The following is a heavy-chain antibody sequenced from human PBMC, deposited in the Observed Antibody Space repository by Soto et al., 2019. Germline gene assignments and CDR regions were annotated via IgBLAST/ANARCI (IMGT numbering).Heavy chain of an antibody. CDR1: GYTFTTYA. CDR2: INADNGNT. J-gene: IGHJ4*02. CDR3: ARSEVGTYHFDY. Sequence: QVQLVQSGAEVKKPGASVRVSCKASGYTFTTYAMHWVRQAPGQRLEWMGWINADNGNTKYSQKFQGRITITRDTSANTAYMELSSLRSEDTAVYYCARSEVGTYHFDYWGPGTLVTVSS. D-gene: IGHD1-26*01. V-gene: IGHV1-3*01.